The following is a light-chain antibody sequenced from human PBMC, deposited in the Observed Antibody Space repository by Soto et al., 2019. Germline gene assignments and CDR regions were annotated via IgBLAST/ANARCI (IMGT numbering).Light chain of an antibody. CDR1: SSDVGGYNY. Sequence: QSALTQPASVSGSPGQSITISYTGTSSDVGGYNYVSWYQHHPGKAPKLIIYEVSNRPSGVSDRFSGSKSGNTASLTISGLQAEDEADYYCSSYTSSSTLGVFGTGTKLTVL. CDR2: EVS. CDR3: SSYTSSSTLGV. V-gene: IGLV2-14*01. J-gene: IGLJ1*01.